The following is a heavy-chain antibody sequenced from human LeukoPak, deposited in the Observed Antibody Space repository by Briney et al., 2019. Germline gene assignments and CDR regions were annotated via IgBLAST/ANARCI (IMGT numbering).Heavy chain of an antibody. D-gene: IGHD3/OR15-3a*01. V-gene: IGHV1-69*11. CDR1: GGTFSTYP. CDR3: ATGTSYRDSFDV. J-gene: IGHJ3*01. CDR2: IIPILSQS. Sequence: GSSVKVSCKASGGTFSTYPINWVRQAPGQGLEWMGRIIPILSQSNYAQKFQGTVSITAYEFTDTAYMELSSLRSEDTAVYYCATGTSYRDSFDVWGQGTMVTVSS.